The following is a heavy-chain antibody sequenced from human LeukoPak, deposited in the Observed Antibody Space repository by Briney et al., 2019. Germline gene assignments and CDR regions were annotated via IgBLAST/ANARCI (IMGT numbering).Heavy chain of an antibody. Sequence: GGSLRLSCAASGFTFSSYGMHWVRQARGKGLEWVAVISYDGSNKYYAVSVKGRFTISRDNSKNTLYLQMNSLRAEDTAVYYCAKDRLVVVTTHFDYWGQGTLVTVSS. J-gene: IGHJ4*02. CDR3: AKDRLVVVTTHFDY. D-gene: IGHD2-21*02. CDR2: ISYDGSNK. V-gene: IGHV3-30*18. CDR1: GFTFSSYG.